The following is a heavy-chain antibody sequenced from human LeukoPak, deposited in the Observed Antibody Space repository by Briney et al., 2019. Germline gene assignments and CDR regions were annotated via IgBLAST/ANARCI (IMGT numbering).Heavy chain of an antibody. CDR1: GGSISSYY. CDR2: IYTSGST. J-gene: IGHJ5*02. Sequence: SETLSLTCTVSGGSISSYYWSWIRQPAGKGLEWIGRIYTSGSTNYNPSPKSRVTMSVYTSKNQFYLKLSSVTAADTAVYYCARGHVAARPLWFDPWGQGTLVTVSS. CDR3: ARGHVAARPLWFDP. V-gene: IGHV4-4*07. D-gene: IGHD6-6*01.